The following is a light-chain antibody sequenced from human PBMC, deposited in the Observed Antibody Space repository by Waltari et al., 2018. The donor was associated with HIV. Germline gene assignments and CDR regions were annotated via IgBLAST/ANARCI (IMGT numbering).Light chain of an antibody. V-gene: IGLV2-11*01. CDR1: SSDAGDYKY. Sequence: HSALTQPRPVSRSPGQSVTLSCPGTSSDAGDYKYVSWYQNHPGKAPKLIIYDFPERPSGVPDRFSGSKSGNTASLTISGLQAEDEADYFCCSHAGTASFVIFGGGTKLTVL. CDR3: CSHAGTASFVI. J-gene: IGLJ2*01. CDR2: DFP.